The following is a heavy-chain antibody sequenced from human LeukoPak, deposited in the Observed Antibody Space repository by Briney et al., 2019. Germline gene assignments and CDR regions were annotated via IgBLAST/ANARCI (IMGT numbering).Heavy chain of an antibody. V-gene: IGHV3-30*02. CDR3: ARDGSGSAFDI. CDR1: GFTFSNYG. D-gene: IGHD3-22*01. J-gene: IGHJ3*02. CDR2: IRSDESNK. Sequence: TGGSLRLSCAASGFTFSNYGMHWVRQAPGKGLEWVAFIRSDESNKYYADSVKGRFTISRDNAKNTLYLQMNSLRAEDTAVYYCARDGSGSAFDIWGQGTMVTVSS.